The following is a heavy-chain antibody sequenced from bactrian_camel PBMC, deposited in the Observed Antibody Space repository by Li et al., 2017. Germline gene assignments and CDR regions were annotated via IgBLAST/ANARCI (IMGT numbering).Heavy chain of an antibody. CDR3: AARSVGWCPLFEHWLGKRAYTPAGYFAN. CDR2: RHNTDGST. V-gene: IGHV3S26*01. Sequence: HVQLVESGGGSVQTGGSLRLSCAASGYTISSYSMAWFRQAPGKEREGVARHNTDGSTRYADSVKGRFTLSKDSAKNILYLQMRSLRPEDTAMYYCAARSVGWCPLFEHWLGKRAYTPAGYFANWGQGTQVTVS. CDR1: GYTISSYS. J-gene: IGHJ6*01. D-gene: IGHD1*01.